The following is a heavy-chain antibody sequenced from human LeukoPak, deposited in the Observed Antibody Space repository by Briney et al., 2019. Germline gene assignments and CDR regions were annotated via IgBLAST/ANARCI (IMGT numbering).Heavy chain of an antibody. J-gene: IGHJ4*02. CDR1: GFTFVKHA. V-gene: IGHV3-30*04. Sequence: GRSLRLSCAASGFTFVKHALHWVRPSPGKGLEWVAVISYDENDKQYAESVKGRVTISRDNSKNTVSLQMDTLGPEDTAVYYCARDRETAADYYFDYWGQGTLVTVSS. D-gene: IGHD6-13*01. CDR3: ARDRETAADYYFDY. CDR2: ISYDENDK.